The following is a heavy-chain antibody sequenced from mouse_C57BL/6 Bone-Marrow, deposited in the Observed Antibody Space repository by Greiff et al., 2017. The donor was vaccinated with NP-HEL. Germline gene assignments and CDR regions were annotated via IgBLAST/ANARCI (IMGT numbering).Heavy chain of an antibody. D-gene: IGHD2-13*01. V-gene: IGHV1-20*01. CDR1: GYSFTGYF. J-gene: IGHJ1*03. CDR3: ARSRLLRGVFDV. Sequence: EVKLVESGPELVKPGDSVKISCKASGYSFTGYFMNWVMQSHGKSLEWIGRINPYNGDTFYNQKFKGKATLTVDKSSSTAHMELRSLTSEDSAVYYCARSRLLRGVFDVWGTGTTVTVSS. CDR2: INPYNGDT.